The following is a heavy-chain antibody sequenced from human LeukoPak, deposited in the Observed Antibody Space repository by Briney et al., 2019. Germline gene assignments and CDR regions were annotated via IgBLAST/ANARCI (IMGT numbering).Heavy chain of an antibody. J-gene: IGHJ4*02. Sequence: ASVKVSCKASGYTFTGYYMHWVRQAPGQGLEWMGWISAYNGNTNYAQKLQGRVTMTTDTSTSTAYMELRSLRSDDTAVYYCAADQVGSSFDYWGQGTLVTVSS. CDR2: ISAYNGNT. CDR1: GYTFTGYY. CDR3: AADQVGSSFDY. D-gene: IGHD6-13*01. V-gene: IGHV1-18*04.